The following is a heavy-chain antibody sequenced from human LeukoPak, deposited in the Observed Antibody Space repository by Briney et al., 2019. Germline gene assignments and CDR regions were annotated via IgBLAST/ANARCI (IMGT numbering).Heavy chain of an antibody. Sequence: GASVKVSCKASGGTFSSYAISWVRQAPGQGLEWMGRIIPILGIANYALKFQGRVTITADKSTSTAYMELSSLRSEDTAVYYCARDRGRTTHYYYYGMDVWGQGTTVTVSS. V-gene: IGHV1-69*04. CDR2: IIPILGIA. CDR1: GGTFSSYA. D-gene: IGHD1-14*01. J-gene: IGHJ6*02. CDR3: ARDRGRTTHYYYYGMDV.